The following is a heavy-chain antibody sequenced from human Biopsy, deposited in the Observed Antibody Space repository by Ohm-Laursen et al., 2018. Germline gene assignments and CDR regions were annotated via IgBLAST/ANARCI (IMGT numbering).Heavy chain of an antibody. Sequence: SDTLSLTCTVSGGSFTGHYWSWIRQPPGKGLEWIGHISYTGYTSYNASLKSRVTISVDTSRNHFSLRLSSLTAADTAVYYCARGSNDCGGPYFPRWGQGTLLTVSS. D-gene: IGHD4-23*01. CDR3: ARGSNDCGGPYFPR. CDR2: ISYTGYT. CDR1: GGSFTGHY. J-gene: IGHJ4*02. V-gene: IGHV4-59*11.